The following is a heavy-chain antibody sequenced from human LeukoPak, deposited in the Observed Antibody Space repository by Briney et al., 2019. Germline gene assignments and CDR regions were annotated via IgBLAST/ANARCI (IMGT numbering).Heavy chain of an antibody. CDR1: GYTFTSYY. V-gene: IGHV1-46*03. D-gene: IGHD6-19*01. CDR3: ARDQGAVALAWDAFDI. Sequence: GASVKVSCKASGYTFTSYYMHWVRQAPGQGLEWMGIINPSGGSTSYAQKFQGRVTMTRDTSTSTVYMELSSLRSEDTAVYYCARDQGAVALAWDAFDIWGRGTMVTVSS. J-gene: IGHJ3*02. CDR2: INPSGGST.